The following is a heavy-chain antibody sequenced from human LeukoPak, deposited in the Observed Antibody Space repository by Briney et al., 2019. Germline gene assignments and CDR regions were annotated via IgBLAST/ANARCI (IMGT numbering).Heavy chain of an antibody. V-gene: IGHV1-2*02. CDR1: GYTFTGYY. Sequence: ASVKVPCKASGYTFTGYYMHWVRQAPGQGLEWMGWINPNSGSTNYAQKFQGRVTMTRDTSISTAYMELSRLRSDDTAVYYCARDAGSSAGGTSWFDSWGQGTLVTVSS. D-gene: IGHD6-6*01. CDR2: INPNSGST. CDR3: ARDAGSSAGGTSWFDS. J-gene: IGHJ5*01.